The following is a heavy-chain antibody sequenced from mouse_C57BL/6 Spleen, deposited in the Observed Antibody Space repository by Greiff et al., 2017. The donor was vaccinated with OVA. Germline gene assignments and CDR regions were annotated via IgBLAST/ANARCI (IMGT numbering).Heavy chain of an antibody. Sequence: EVKLVESGGGLVQPGGSMKLSCVASGFTFSNYWMNWVRQSPEKGLEWVAQIRLKSDNYATHYAESVKGRFTISRDDSKSSVYLQMNNLRAEDTGIYYCTDLYYDYDGFAYWGQGTLVTVSA. CDR3: TDLYYDYDGFAY. V-gene: IGHV6-3*01. CDR2: IRLKSDNYAT. D-gene: IGHD2-4*01. CDR1: GFTFSNYW. J-gene: IGHJ3*01.